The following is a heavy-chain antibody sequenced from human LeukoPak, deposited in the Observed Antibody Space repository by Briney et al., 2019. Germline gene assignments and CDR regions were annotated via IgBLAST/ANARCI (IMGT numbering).Heavy chain of an antibody. V-gene: IGHV3-9*01. Sequence: GGSLRLSCAASGFTFSSYSMNWVHQAPGKGLEWVSGISWNSGSIGYADSVKGRFTISRDNAKNSLYLQMNSLRAEDTALYYCAKPLWGDYVGGSGVFDYWGQGTLVTVSS. CDR3: AKPLWGDYVGGSGVFDY. CDR2: ISWNSGSI. J-gene: IGHJ4*02. CDR1: GFTFSSYS. D-gene: IGHD4-23*01.